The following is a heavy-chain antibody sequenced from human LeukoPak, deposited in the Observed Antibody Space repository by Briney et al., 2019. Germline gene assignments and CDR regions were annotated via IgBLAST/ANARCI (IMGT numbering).Heavy chain of an antibody. D-gene: IGHD2-2*03. CDR2: IYYSGST. V-gene: IGHV4-30-4*08. Sequence: SETLSLTCTVSGGSIGSGDYYWSWIRQPPGKGLEWIGYIYYSGSTYYNPSLKSRITISVNTSKSQFSLKLSSVTAADTAVYYCASGLFGYCSSTSCYRWFDPWGQGTLVTVSS. CDR1: GGSIGSGDYY. J-gene: IGHJ5*02. CDR3: ASGLFGYCSSTSCYRWFDP.